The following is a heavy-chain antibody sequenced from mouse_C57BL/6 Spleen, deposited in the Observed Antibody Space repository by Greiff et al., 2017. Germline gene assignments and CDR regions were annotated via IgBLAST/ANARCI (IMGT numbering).Heavy chain of an antibody. CDR3: ASRGGNYGDFGY. CDR2: IYLGNGNT. V-gene: IGHV1-58*01. CDR1: GYTFTSYG. Sequence: EVQLQQPGAELVRPGSSVKMSCKTSGYTFTSYGINWVKQRPGQGLEWIGYIYLGNGNTKYNEKFKGKATLTSDTSSSTAYMHLSSLTSEDSAIYFCASRGGNYGDFGYRGQGATLTVSS. D-gene: IGHD1-1*02. J-gene: IGHJ2*01.